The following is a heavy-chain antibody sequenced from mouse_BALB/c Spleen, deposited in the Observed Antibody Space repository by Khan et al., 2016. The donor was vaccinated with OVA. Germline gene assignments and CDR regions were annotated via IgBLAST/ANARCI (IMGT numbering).Heavy chain of an antibody. Sequence: EVELVESGGGLVKPGGSLKLSCAASGFTFSSYTMSWVRQTPETRLEWVASISSGGFTYYPDSVKCRFTISSDNARNILYLQMSSLQSEDTAMYYCTEGHYLYYFDYWGQGTTLTVSS. J-gene: IGHJ2*01. D-gene: IGHD1-1*02. CDR3: TEGHYLYYFDY. CDR1: GFTFSSYT. V-gene: IGHV5-6-5*01. CDR2: ISSGGFT.